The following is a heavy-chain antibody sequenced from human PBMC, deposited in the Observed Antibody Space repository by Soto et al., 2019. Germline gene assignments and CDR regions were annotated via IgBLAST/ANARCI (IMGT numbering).Heavy chain of an antibody. Sequence: SETPYLTCTVSGDSVSIAGVHWAWIQQSPGKGLEWIGYIYNGGSTYYRPSLESRMHMSLDATRNHYSLRLTSVTAADTAVYFCARAPVGLDTISYFDYWGQGKLVTVSS. D-gene: IGHD3-3*01. J-gene: IGHJ4*02. CDR3: ARAPVGLDTISYFDY. CDR1: GDSVSIAGVH. CDR2: IYNGGST. V-gene: IGHV4-30-4*01.